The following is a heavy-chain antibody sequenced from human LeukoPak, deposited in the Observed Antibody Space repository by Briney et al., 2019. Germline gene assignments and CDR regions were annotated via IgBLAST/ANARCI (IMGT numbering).Heavy chain of an antibody. CDR1: GGTFSSYA. V-gene: IGHV1-46*01. CDR2: INPSGGDI. J-gene: IGHJ3*02. CDR3: ARWDSSVGNAFDI. D-gene: IGHD3-22*01. Sequence: ASVKVSCKASGGTFSSYAISWVRQAPGQGLEWMGIINPSGGDIRYAQKFQGRVTMTRDTSTSTVYLELRSLRSEDTAVYYCARWDSSVGNAFDIWGQGTMITISS.